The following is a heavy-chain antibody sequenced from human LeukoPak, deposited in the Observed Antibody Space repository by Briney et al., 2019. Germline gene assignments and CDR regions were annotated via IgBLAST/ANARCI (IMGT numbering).Heavy chain of an antibody. Sequence: PSETLSLTCTVSGGSISSSSYYWGWLRQPPGKGLEWIGSIYYSGSTYYNPSLKSRITISVDTSMNQVSLKLTAVTAADTAVYYCASVKEVDDGHLPTWGQGTLVTVSS. V-gene: IGHV4-39*01. CDR1: GGSISSSSYY. J-gene: IGHJ5*02. CDR2: IYYSGST. CDR3: ASVKEVDDGHLPT. D-gene: IGHD5/OR15-5a*01.